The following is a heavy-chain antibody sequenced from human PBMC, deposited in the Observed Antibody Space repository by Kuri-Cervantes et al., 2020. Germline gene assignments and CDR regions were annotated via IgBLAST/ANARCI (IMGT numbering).Heavy chain of an antibody. CDR1: GYTFTGYY. J-gene: IGHJ6*02. Sequence: ASVKVSCKASGYTFTGYYMHWVRQAPGQGLEWMGWINPNSGGTNYAQKFQGRVTMTEDTSTDTAYMELSILRSENTAVYYCATKIAAAGHMEIYYYYGMDVWGQGTTVTVSS. CDR2: INPNSGGT. D-gene: IGHD6-13*01. V-gene: IGHV1-2*02. CDR3: ATKIAAAGHMEIYYYYGMDV.